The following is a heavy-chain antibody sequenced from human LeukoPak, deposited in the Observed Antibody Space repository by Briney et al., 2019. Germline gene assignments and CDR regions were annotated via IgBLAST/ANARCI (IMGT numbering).Heavy chain of an antibody. J-gene: IGHJ4*02. CDR3: ARFLTGGLYYFDY. CDR1: GGSINPYY. D-gene: IGHD1-26*01. V-gene: IGHV4-4*07. CDR2: MYSTGST. Sequence: SETLSLTCTVSGGSINPYYWSWIRQPAGKGLEWIGRMYSTGSTHYSPSLKSRVTMSVDTSKNQFSLKLSSVTAADTAVYYCARFLTGGLYYFDYWGQGTLVAVSS.